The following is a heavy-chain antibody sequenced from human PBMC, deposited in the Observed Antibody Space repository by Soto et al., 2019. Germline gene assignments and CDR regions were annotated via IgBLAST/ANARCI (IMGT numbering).Heavy chain of an antibody. J-gene: IGHJ5*02. V-gene: IGHV5-51*01. CDR2: IYPGDSDT. Sequence: PGESLKISCQASGYSFTNYWVAWVRQRPGEGLEWMGIIYPGDSDTKYSPSFQGQVTISADKSITTAFLQWNSLKASDTAIYYCARQIADRTWRHESWGQGTLVTVSS. CDR1: GYSFTNYW. CDR3: ARQIADRTWRHES. D-gene: IGHD6-6*01.